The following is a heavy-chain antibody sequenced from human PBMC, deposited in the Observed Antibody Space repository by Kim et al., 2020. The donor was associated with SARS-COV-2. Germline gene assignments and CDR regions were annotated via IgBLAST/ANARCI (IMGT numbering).Heavy chain of an antibody. V-gene: IGHV4-39*07. CDR1: GGSISSSSYY. J-gene: IGHJ6*02. CDR2: IYYSGST. D-gene: IGHD3-3*02. CDR3: ARGSHFYRMDV. Sequence: SETLSLTCTVSGGSISSSSYYWGWIRQPPGKGLEWIGSIYYSGSTYYNPSLKSRVTISVDTSKNQFSLKLSSVTAADTAVYYCARGSHFYRMDVCGHGTT.